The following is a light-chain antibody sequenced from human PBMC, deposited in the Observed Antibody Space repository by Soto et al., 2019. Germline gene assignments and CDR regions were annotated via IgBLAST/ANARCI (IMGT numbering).Light chain of an antibody. CDR2: GAS. CDR1: QSVSNSY. CDR3: QQYGSSGT. J-gene: IGKJ1*01. Sequence: EIVLTQFPGTLSLSPGERATLSCRASQSVSNSYLAWYQQKPGQAPRLFIYGASSRATGIPDRFSGSGSGTDFTLTISRLEPEDFAVYYCQQYGSSGTFGQGTK. V-gene: IGKV3-20*01.